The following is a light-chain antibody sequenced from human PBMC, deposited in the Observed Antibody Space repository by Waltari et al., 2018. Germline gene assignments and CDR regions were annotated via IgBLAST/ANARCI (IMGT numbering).Light chain of an antibody. J-gene: IGLJ3*02. V-gene: IGLV8-61*01. CDR1: SASLSTTSY. CDR2: KAN. CDR3: ALYMGSGIWV. Sequence: QTVVPQEPSLSVSPGGTVKLTAALSSASLSTTSYATWYQPTPGQAPRTLVYKANARSSGVPDRFSGSILGNTAALTITGAQADDESDYYCALYMGSGIWVFGGGTRLTVL.